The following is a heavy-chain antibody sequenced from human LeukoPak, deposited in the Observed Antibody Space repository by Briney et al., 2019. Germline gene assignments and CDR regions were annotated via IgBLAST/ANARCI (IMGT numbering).Heavy chain of an antibody. CDR3: ASHPFAGRHD. D-gene: IGHD1-26*01. V-gene: IGHV4-39*01. J-gene: IGHJ4*02. Sequence: SETLSLTCTVSGGSISSSSYSWGWIRQPPGKGLEWIGSIYYSGSTYYNPSLKSRVTISVDTSKNQFSLKLSSVTAADTAVYYCASHPFAGRHDWGQGTLVTVSS. CDR1: GGSISSSSYS. CDR2: IYYSGST.